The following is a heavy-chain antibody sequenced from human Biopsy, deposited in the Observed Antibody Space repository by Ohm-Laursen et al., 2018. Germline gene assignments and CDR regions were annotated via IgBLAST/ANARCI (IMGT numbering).Heavy chain of an antibody. J-gene: IGHJ2*01. Sequence: SVKVSCKVSGYTLTELSMHWVRQAPGRGLEWMGGFAPENGKTIYAQKFQGRVTMTEDTSTDTAYMDPSRLRSDDTAVYYCARGRRHCSGTCSRWYFDLWGRGTLVTVSS. V-gene: IGHV1-24*01. CDR3: ARGRRHCSGTCSRWYFDL. CDR1: GYTLTELS. D-gene: IGHD2-2*01. CDR2: FAPENGKT.